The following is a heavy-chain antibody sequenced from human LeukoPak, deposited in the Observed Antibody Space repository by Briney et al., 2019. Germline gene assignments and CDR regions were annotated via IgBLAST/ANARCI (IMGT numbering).Heavy chain of an antibody. J-gene: IGHJ4*02. Sequence: GGSLRLSCAASGFTFSSYEMNWGRQAPGKGLEWVSYISSSNSYIYYADSVKGRFTISRDNAKNSLYLQMNSLRAEDTAVYYCARVRSGWYEDYWGQGTLVTVSS. CDR1: GFTFSSYE. CDR3: ARVRSGWYEDY. D-gene: IGHD6-19*01. V-gene: IGHV3-21*01. CDR2: ISSSNSYI.